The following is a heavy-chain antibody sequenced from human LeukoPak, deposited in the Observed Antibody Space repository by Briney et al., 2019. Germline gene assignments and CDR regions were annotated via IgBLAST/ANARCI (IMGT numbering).Heavy chain of an antibody. D-gene: IGHD4-17*01. J-gene: IGHJ4*02. CDR3: ASGGMFYGHYFSLGY. V-gene: IGHV4-59*01. CDR2: IYYSGST. Sequence: PSETLSLTCTVSGGSISSYYWSWIRQPPGKGLEWMGYIYYSGSTNYNPSLKSRVTISVDTSKNQFSLKLSSVTAADTAVYYCASGGMFYGHYFSLGYWGQGTLVTVSS. CDR1: GGSISSYY.